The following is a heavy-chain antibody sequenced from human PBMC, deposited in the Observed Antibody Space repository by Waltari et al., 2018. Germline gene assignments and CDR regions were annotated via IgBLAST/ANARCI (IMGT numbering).Heavy chain of an antibody. V-gene: IGHV3-74*03. CDR2: INGDGRGT. J-gene: IGHJ4*02. D-gene: IGHD6-13*01. CDR1: GFTFNTYW. CDR3: ARDGAGDIDLDN. Sequence: EVQLVESGGGLIQPGGSLRLSCAASGFTFNTYWMHWVRRFPGKGLVWVSRINGDGRGTMYADSVKGRFTISRDNAKNTFYLQMNSLRVEDTAVYYCARDGAGDIDLDNWGQGTLVTVSS.